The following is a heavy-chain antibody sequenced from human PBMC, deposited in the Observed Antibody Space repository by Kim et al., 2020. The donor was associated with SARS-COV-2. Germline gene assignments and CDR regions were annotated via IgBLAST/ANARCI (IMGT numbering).Heavy chain of an antibody. Sequence: RTSYADSGKGRFTMSRDNSQKTLWLQMNSLRVEDTAIYYCAPTAVPVDYWGQGILVTVSS. D-gene: IGHD6-19*01. J-gene: IGHJ4*02. CDR3: APTAVPVDY. CDR2: RT. V-gene: IGHV3-23*01.